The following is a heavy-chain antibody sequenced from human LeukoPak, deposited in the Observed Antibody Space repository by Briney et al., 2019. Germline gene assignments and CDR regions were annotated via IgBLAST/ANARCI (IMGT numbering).Heavy chain of an antibody. Sequence: PSETLSLTCTVFGGSISSYYWSWIRQPPGKGLEWIGYIYYSGSTNYNPSLKSRVTISVDTSKNQFSLKLSSVTAADTAVYYCASSSGWYYFDYWGQGTLVTVSS. D-gene: IGHD6-19*01. CDR1: GGSISSYY. J-gene: IGHJ4*02. CDR3: ASSSGWYYFDY. CDR2: IYYSGST. V-gene: IGHV4-59*01.